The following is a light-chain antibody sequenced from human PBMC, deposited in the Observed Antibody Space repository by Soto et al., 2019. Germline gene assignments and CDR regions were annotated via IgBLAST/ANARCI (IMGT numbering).Light chain of an antibody. J-gene: IGLJ1*01. CDR3: SSYTSSNTYV. Sequence: QSVLTQPASVSGSPGQSITISCIGTSSDVGGYNYVSWYQHHPGKAPKLMIYDVSYRPSGVSNRFSGSKSGNTASLTISGLQAEDEADYYCSSYTSSNTYVFGTGTKVTVL. CDR2: DVS. CDR1: SSDVGGYNY. V-gene: IGLV2-14*01.